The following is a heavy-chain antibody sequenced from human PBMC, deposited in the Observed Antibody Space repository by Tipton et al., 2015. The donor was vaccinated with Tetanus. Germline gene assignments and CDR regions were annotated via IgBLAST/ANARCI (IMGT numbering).Heavy chain of an antibody. CDR3: AGHGSGNGGVIIFDF. D-gene: IGHD3-10*01. J-gene: IGHJ4*02. Sequence: QLVQSGAEVKKAGESLKISCKGSGFIFNTFWIGWVRQMPGKGLEWMGIIYPGDSDARYSPSFQGQVAMSVDKSISTAYLQWSSRKASDTATYYCAGHGSGNGGVIIFDFWGQGTQVTVAS. CDR1: GFIFNTFW. V-gene: IGHV5-51*01. CDR2: IYPGDSDA.